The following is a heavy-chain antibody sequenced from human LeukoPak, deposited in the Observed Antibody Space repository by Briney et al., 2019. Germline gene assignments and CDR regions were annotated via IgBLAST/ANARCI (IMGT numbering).Heavy chain of an antibody. J-gene: IGHJ5*02. CDR1: GGSISSNY. D-gene: IGHD5-24*01. Sequence: SETLSLTCTVSGGSISSNYWSWIRQPPGKGLEWIGNTFSTSTLYNASLRSRVTIVVDTSKNQFSLKLTSAIAADTAIYFCARYKFHNYFDPWGQGTLVVVSS. CDR2: TFSTST. CDR3: ARYKFHNYFDP. V-gene: IGHV4-59*01.